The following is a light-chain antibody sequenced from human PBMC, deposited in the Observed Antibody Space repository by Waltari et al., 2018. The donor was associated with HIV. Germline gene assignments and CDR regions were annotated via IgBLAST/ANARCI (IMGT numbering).Light chain of an antibody. CDR2: EVS. J-gene: IGLJ1*01. CDR3: ISYTSGSTLYV. Sequence: QSALTQPASVSGSPGQSITISCTGTSSDVGGYNSASWYQQHPGRAPKVVVYEVSNRPSGISNRFSGSKSGNTASLTISGLQAEDEADYYCISYTSGSTLYVFGTGTKVTVL. CDR1: SSDVGGYNS. V-gene: IGLV2-14*01.